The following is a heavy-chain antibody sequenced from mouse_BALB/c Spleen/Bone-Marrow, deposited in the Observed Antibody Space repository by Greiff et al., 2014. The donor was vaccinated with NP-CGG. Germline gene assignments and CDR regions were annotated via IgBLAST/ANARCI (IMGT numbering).Heavy chain of an antibody. J-gene: IGHJ2*01. CDR3: ARVKNGADY. V-gene: IGHV1-80*01. CDR2: IYPGDGGT. CDR1: GYAFSSYL. Sequence: QVQLQQSGAELVRPGSSVEISCKASGYAFSSYLMKWVKQRPGQGLEWIGQIYPGDGGTNYNGKFKGKATLTADKSSSTAYMQLSSLTSEDSAVYFCARVKNGADYWGQGTTLTVSS.